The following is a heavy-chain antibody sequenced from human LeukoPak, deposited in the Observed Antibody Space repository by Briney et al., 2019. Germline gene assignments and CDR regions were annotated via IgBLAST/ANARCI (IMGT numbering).Heavy chain of an antibody. CDR2: INHSGST. Sequence: SETLSLTCAVYGGSFSGYYWSWIRQPPGKGLEWIGEINHSGSTNYNPSLKSRVTISVDTSKNQFSLKLSSVTAADTAVYYCARGDNGSYYSLYFFDYWGQGTLVTVSS. CDR1: GGSFSGYY. J-gene: IGHJ4*02. D-gene: IGHD1-26*01. V-gene: IGHV4-34*01. CDR3: ARGDNGSYYSLYFFDY.